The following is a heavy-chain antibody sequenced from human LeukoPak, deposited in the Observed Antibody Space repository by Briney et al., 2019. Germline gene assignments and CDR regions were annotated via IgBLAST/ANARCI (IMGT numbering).Heavy chain of an antibody. V-gene: IGHV4-39*01. CDR2: IYYTAST. Sequence: SETLSLTCTVSGGSISSSSYCWGWIRQPPGKGLEWIGSIYYTASTYYNPSLKSRVTISVDTSKNQFSLKLTSVTAADTAVYYCARHPRGSYPYYFDYWGQGTLVTVSS. J-gene: IGHJ4*02. CDR3: ARHPRGSYPYYFDY. D-gene: IGHD1-26*01. CDR1: GGSISSSSYC.